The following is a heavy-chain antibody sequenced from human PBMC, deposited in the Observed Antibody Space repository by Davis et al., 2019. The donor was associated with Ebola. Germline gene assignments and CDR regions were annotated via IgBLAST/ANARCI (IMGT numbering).Heavy chain of an antibody. V-gene: IGHV1-18*01. D-gene: IGHD2-2*01. Sequence: ASVKVSCKASGYTFTSYDINWVRQAPGQGLEWMGWISAYNGNTNYAQKLQGRVTMTTDTSTSTAYMELRSLRSDDTAVYYCARGYCSSTSCQSYYYYYYGMDVWGQGTTVTVSS. CDR3: ARGYCSSTSCQSYYYYYYGMDV. J-gene: IGHJ6*02. CDR2: ISAYNGNT. CDR1: GYTFTSYD.